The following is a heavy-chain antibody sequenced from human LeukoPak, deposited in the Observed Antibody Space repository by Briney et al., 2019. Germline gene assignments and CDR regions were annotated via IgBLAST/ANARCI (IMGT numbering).Heavy chain of an antibody. V-gene: IGHV3-23*01. CDR1: GFTFNTYA. D-gene: IGHD3-22*01. Sequence: GGSLRLSCAASGFTFNTYAMTWVRQAPGKGLEWVSAIRGDGATRFYADSVKGRFTVSRDNSKNTVYLQMNSLRAEDTAVYYCAKISSAPYGDYWGQGTLVTVSS. CDR3: AKISSAPYGDY. J-gene: IGHJ4*02. CDR2: IRGDGATR.